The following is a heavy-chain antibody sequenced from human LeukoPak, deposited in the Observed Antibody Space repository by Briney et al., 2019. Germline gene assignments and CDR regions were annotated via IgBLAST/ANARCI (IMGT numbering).Heavy chain of an antibody. D-gene: IGHD4-11*01. Sequence: PGGSLRLSCVASVFTFSSYWMNWVRQAPGKGLEWVANIKADGSEKYYVDSVKGRFTISRDNAKNSVYLQMNSLRDEDTAIYYCRKGHYSDDAWDRGTLVTVSS. CDR3: RKGHYSDDA. V-gene: IGHV3-7*01. J-gene: IGHJ5*02. CDR2: IKADGSEK. CDR1: VFTFSSYW.